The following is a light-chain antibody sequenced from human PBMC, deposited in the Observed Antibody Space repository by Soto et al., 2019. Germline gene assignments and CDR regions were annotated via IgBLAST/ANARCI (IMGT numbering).Light chain of an antibody. Sequence: DIQMTQSPSTLSASVGDRVTITCRASQSISSWLAWYQQKPGKAPNLLIYDASSLESGVPSRFSGSGSGTEFTLTISSLQPDDFATYYCQQYNDYSPYTFGQGTKVDIK. J-gene: IGKJ2*01. V-gene: IGKV1-5*01. CDR3: QQYNDYSPYT. CDR2: DAS. CDR1: QSISSW.